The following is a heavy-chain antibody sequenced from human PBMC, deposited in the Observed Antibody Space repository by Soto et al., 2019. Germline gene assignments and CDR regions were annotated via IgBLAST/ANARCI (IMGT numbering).Heavy chain of an antibody. CDR1: GFTFSSYA. J-gene: IGHJ5*02. D-gene: IGHD3-10*01. CDR2: ISGSGGST. CDR3: ATRGRGLWFDP. Sequence: EVQLLESGGGLVQPGGSLRLSCAASGFTFSSYAMSWVRQAPGKGLEWVSAISGSGGSTYYADSVKGRFTISRDNSKNTLHRQMNSLRAEDTAVYYCATRGRGLWFDPWGQGTLVTVSS. V-gene: IGHV3-23*01.